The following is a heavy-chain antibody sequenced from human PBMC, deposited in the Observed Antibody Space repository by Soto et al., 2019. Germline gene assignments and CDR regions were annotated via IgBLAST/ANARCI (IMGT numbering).Heavy chain of an antibody. J-gene: IGHJ4*02. Sequence: EVQLVESGGGLVQPGRSLRLACAASGFTFDDYAMHWVRQAPGKGLEWVSGITWNSANRGYADSVKGRFTISRDNAKNSLFLQMNGLGAEDTAFYYCAKDIRSGGYYLLADSWGQGTLVTVSS. D-gene: IGHD3-22*01. CDR1: GFTFDDYA. CDR2: ITWNSANR. V-gene: IGHV3-9*01. CDR3: AKDIRSGGYYLLADS.